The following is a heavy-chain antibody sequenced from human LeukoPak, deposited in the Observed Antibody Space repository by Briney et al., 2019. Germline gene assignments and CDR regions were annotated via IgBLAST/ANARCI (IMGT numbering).Heavy chain of an antibody. Sequence: GASVKVSCKGSGYTFTSYDINWLRQASGQGVDGMGWMNPNTGTTGYAQKFHGRVTMTRNTSISTAYMELSSLRSEDTAVYYCARGHDILTGYYYDPFDYWGQGTLVTVSS. CDR2: MNPNTGTT. V-gene: IGHV1-8*01. CDR3: ARGHDILTGYYYDPFDY. J-gene: IGHJ4*02. CDR1: GYTFTSYD. D-gene: IGHD3-9*01.